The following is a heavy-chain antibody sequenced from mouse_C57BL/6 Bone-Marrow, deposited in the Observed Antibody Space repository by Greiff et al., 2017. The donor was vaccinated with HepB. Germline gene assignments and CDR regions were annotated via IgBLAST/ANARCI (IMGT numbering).Heavy chain of an antibody. V-gene: IGHV1-50*01. J-gene: IGHJ3*01. CDR3: AGYGNYVWFAY. CDR1: GYTFTSYW. Sequence: QVQLQQPGAELVKPGASVKLSCKASGYTFTSYWMQWVKQRPGQGLEWIGEIDPSDSYTNYNQKFKGKATLTVDTSSSTAYMQLSSLTSEDSAVYYCAGYGNYVWFAYWGQGTLVTVSA. CDR2: IDPSDSYT. D-gene: IGHD2-1*01.